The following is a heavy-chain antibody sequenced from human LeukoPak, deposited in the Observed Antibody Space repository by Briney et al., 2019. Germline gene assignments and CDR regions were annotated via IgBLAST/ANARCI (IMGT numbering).Heavy chain of an antibody. CDR3: ARDRHITSSWPNPFDF. V-gene: IGHV3-21*01. Sequence: GESLRLSCVASGFTFSDYSMNWVRQAPGKGLEWVSSISSSRSYIYYADSVKGRFTNSRDNAKKSLYLQMNSLRAEDTAVYYCARDRHITSSWPNPFDFWGQGTLVTVSS. CDR1: GFTFSDYS. D-gene: IGHD6-6*01. CDR2: ISSSRSYI. J-gene: IGHJ4*02.